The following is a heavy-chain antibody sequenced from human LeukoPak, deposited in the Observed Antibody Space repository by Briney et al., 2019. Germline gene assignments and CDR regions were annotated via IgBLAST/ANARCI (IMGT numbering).Heavy chain of an antibody. CDR1: GGSISSSNW. V-gene: IGHV4-4*02. D-gene: IGHD3-3*01. CDR3: ARAYYDFWSGPYLGWFDP. Sequence: SGTLSLTCAVSGGSISSSNWWSWVRQPPGKGLEWIGSIYYSGSTYYNPSLKSRVTISVDTSKNQFSLKLSSVTAADTAVYYCARAYYDFWSGPYLGWFDPWGQGTLVTVSS. CDR2: IYYSGST. J-gene: IGHJ5*02.